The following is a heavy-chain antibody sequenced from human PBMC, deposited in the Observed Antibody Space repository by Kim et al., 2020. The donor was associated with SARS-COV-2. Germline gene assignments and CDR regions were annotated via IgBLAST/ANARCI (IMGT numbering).Heavy chain of an antibody. V-gene: IGHV3-23*03. CDR2: IYSGGGGT. D-gene: IGHD1-26*01. CDR1: GFTFSSYA. Sequence: GGSLRLSCAASGFTFSSYAMNWVRQAPGKGLEWVSVIYSGGGGTYYADSVKGRFTISRDNSKNTLYLQMTSLRAEDTAVYYCAKDVYSGTFPDWGPGTL. CDR3: AKDVYSGTFPD. J-gene: IGHJ4*02.